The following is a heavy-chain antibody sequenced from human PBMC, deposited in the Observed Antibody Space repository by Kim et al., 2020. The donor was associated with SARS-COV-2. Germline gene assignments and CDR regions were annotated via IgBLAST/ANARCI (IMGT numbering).Heavy chain of an antibody. V-gene: IGHV3-23*01. CDR2: INGGGGST. Sequence: GGSLRLSCAASGFSFSNYAMTWVRQAPGKGLQYVSNINGGGGSTNYADSVKGRFIISRDNSKNTLYLQMNSLRAEDSAVYFCGKEAVARAFDFWGQGISVTVSS. D-gene: IGHD2-15*01. CDR1: GFSFSNYA. J-gene: IGHJ4*02. CDR3: GKEAVARAFDF.